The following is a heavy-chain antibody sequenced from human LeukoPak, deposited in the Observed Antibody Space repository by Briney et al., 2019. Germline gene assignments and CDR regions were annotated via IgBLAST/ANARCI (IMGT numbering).Heavy chain of an antibody. V-gene: IGHV4-59*01. D-gene: IGHD3-3*01. CDR1: GGSISSYY. Sequence: PSETLSLTCTVSGGSISSYYWGWIRQPPGKGLGWIGYIYYSGSTNYNPSLKSRVTISVDTSKNQFSLKLSSVTAADTAVYYCARDKYYDFWSGYLQNYYYYMDVWGKGTTVTVSS. CDR2: IYYSGST. J-gene: IGHJ6*03. CDR3: ARDKYYDFWSGYLQNYYYYMDV.